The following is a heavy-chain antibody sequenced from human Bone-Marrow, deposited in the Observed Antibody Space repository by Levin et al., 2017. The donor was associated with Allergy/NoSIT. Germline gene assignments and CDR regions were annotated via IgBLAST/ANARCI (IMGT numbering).Heavy chain of an antibody. J-gene: IGHJ4*02. CDR1: GESFSGHY. D-gene: IGHD2-15*01. CDR3: ARRPRTKQVVVAAARVLKNYFDF. V-gene: IGHV4-34*01. Sequence: SETLSLTCAVYGESFSGHYWSWIRQPPGKGLEWIGDINHSGSTNYNPSLKSRVTISIDTSKSQFSLNLHSMTAADTAVYYCARRPRTKQVVVAAARVLKNYFDFWGQGTLVTVSS. CDR2: INHSGST.